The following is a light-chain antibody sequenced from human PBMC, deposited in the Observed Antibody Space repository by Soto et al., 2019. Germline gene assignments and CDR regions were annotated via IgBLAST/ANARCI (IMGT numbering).Light chain of an antibody. Sequence: DIVMTQSPDSLAVSLGERATINCKSSQSVLSSSDNKNYLAWYQQKPGQPPKLLIYLASTRESGVPDRFSGRGSGKDFTLTISSLQAEDVAVYYCQHYYGSPSFGPGTKVDIK. CDR1: QSVLSSSDNKNY. V-gene: IGKV4-1*01. J-gene: IGKJ3*01. CDR3: QHYYGSPS. CDR2: LAS.